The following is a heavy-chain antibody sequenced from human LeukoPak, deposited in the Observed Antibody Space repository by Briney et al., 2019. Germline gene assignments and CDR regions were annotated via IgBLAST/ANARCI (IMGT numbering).Heavy chain of an antibody. V-gene: IGHV3-30*02. D-gene: IGHD3-22*01. CDR2: IRYDGSNK. J-gene: IGHJ3*02. Sequence: GGSLRLSCAASGFTFSSYGMHWVRQAPGKGLEWVAFIRYDGSNKYYADSVKGRFTISRDNSKNTLYLQMNSLRAEDTAVYYCAKEYGSSGYPGDAFDIWGQGTMVTVSS. CDR1: GFTFSSYG. CDR3: AKEYGSSGYPGDAFDI.